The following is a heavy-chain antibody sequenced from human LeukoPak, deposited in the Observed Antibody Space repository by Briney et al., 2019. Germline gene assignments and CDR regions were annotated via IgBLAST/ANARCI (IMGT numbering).Heavy chain of an antibody. D-gene: IGHD6-6*01. V-gene: IGHV4-59*01. Sequence: SETLSLTCTVSGGSISSYYWSWIRQPPGKGLEWIGYIYYSGSTNYNPSLKSRVTISVDTSKNQFSLKLSSVTAADTAVYYCARVRPIAALSDYWGQGTLVTVSS. CDR2: IYYSGST. CDR3: ARVRPIAALSDY. J-gene: IGHJ4*02. CDR1: GGSISSYY.